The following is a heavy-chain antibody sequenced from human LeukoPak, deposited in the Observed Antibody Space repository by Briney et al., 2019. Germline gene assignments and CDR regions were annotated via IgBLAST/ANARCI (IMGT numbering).Heavy chain of an antibody. J-gene: IGHJ6*03. CDR3: AKDDRLQSYYYYYYMDV. CDR2: IRYDGSNK. V-gene: IGHV3-30*02. Sequence: GGSLRLSCAASGFTFSSYGMHWVRQAPGKGLEWVAFIRYDGSNKYYADTVKGRFTISRDNSKNTLYLQMNSLRAEDTAVYYCAKDDRLQSYYYYYYMDVWGKGTTVTVSS. CDR1: GFTFSSYG. D-gene: IGHD4-11*01.